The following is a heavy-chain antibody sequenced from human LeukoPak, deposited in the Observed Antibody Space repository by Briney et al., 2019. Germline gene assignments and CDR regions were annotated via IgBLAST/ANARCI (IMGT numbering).Heavy chain of an antibody. CDR2: INPNSGGT. D-gene: IGHD2-15*01. CDR1: GYTFTGYY. CDR3: APSVRSGGSYYFNY. J-gene: IGHJ4*02. Sequence: ASVKVSCTASGYTFTGYYMHWVRQAPGQGLEWMGWINPNSGGTNYAQKFQGRVTMTRDTSISTAYMELSRLRSDDTAVYYCAPSVRSGGSYYFNYWGQGSLVTVSS. V-gene: IGHV1-2*02.